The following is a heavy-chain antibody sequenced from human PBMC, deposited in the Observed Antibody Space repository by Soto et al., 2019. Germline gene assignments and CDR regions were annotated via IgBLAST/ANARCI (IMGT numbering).Heavy chain of an antibody. CDR3: ARGRYLDSSDYWVANLPFDS. V-gene: IGHV3-23*01. D-gene: IGHD3-22*01. CDR2: ISRSGRGSA. Sequence: GGSLRLSCAASGFTFNSYVMTWVRQAPGEGLEWVSSISRSGRGSAYYADSVKGRFTISRDNSENTLFLQMNNLRDEDTALYYCARGRYLDSSDYWVANLPFDSWGQGTLVTVSS. J-gene: IGHJ4*02. CDR1: GFTFNSYV.